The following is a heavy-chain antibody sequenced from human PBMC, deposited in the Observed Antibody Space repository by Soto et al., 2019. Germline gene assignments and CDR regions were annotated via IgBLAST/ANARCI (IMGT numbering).Heavy chain of an antibody. CDR2: INAGNGNT. CDR3: ARDKYYDFWSGYYTNYYYYYGMDV. CDR1: GYTFTSYA. J-gene: IGHJ6*02. D-gene: IGHD3-3*01. V-gene: IGHV1-3*01. Sequence: GASVKVSCKASGYTFTSYAMHWVRQAPGQRLEWMGWINAGNGNTKYSQKFQGRVTITRDTSASTAYMELSSLRSEDTAVYYCARDKYYDFWSGYYTNYYYYYGMDVWGQGTKVTVSS.